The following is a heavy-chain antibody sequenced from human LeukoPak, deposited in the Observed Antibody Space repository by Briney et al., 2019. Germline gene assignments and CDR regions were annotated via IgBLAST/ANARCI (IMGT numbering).Heavy chain of an antibody. V-gene: IGHV3-64D*09. J-gene: IGHJ4*02. CDR1: GFTFSTYA. Sequence: GGSLRLSCSASGFTFSTYAIHWVRQAPGKGLEYVSAISGNGGGTYYADSVKGRFIISRGNAKNMLYLQMSSLRTEDTAVYYCVKGYSGSYLAMSYFDQWGQGTLVTVSS. CDR3: VKGYSGSYLAMSYFDQ. D-gene: IGHD1-26*01. CDR2: ISGNGGGT.